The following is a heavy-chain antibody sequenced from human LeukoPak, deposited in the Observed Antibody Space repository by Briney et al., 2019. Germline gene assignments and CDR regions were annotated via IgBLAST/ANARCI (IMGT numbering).Heavy chain of an antibody. Sequence: ASVKVSCKVSGYTLTELSMHWVRQAPGKGLEWMGGFDPEDGETIYAQKFQGRVTMTEDTSTDTAHMELSSLRSEDTAVYYCATDLAAAGTRYYYYYMDVWGKGTTVTVSS. CDR2: FDPEDGET. CDR3: ATDLAAAGTRYYYYYMDV. V-gene: IGHV1-24*01. D-gene: IGHD6-13*01. CDR1: GYTLTELS. J-gene: IGHJ6*03.